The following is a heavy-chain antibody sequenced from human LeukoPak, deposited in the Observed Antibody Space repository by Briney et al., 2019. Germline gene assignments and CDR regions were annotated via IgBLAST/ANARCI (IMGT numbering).Heavy chain of an antibody. Sequence: PGGTLRLSCAASGFTFSSYSMNWVREAPGKGLEWVSSISSGSSYLFYADSLKGRFTISRDNAKNSLYLQMNSLRAEDTAVYYCSRGGAGRTADDTFDLWGQGTMVTVSS. V-gene: IGHV3-21*01. CDR3: SRGGAGRTADDTFDL. J-gene: IGHJ3*01. CDR2: ISSGSSYL. CDR1: GFTFSSYS. D-gene: IGHD1-1*01.